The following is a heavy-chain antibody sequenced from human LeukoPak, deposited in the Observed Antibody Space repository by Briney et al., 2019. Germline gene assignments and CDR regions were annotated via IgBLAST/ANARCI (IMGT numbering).Heavy chain of an antibody. CDR1: GYTFTGYY. D-gene: IGHD4-11*01. J-gene: IGHJ4*02. CDR3: ARGDRNDYSNYEGDY. V-gene: IGHV1-2*02. CDR2: INPNSGGT. Sequence: ASVKVSCKASGYTFTGYYMHWVRQAPGQGLEWMGWINPNSGGTNYAQKFQGRVTMTRDTSISTAYMELSSLRSEDTAVYYCARGDRNDYSNYEGDYWGQGTLVTVSS.